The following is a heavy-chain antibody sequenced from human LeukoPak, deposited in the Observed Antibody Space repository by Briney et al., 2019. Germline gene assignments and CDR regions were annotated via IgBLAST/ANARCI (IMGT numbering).Heavy chain of an antibody. V-gene: IGHV3-30*04. Sequence: GGSLRLSCAASGFTFSIDAIHWVRQAPGMGLEWVAVISYDGSNKYYADSVKGRFTISRDNSKNTLYLQMNSLRAEDTAVYYCARDQLRILEWSWDYWGQGTLVTVSS. CDR3: ARDQLRILEWSWDY. CDR1: GFTFSIDA. CDR2: ISYDGSNK. J-gene: IGHJ4*02. D-gene: IGHD3-3*01.